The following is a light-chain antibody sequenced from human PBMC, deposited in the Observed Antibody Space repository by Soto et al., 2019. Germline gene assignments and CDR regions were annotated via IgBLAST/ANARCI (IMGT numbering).Light chain of an antibody. CDR3: QQYNSYWT. CDR2: DAS. CDR1: QSINSW. V-gene: IGKV1-5*01. J-gene: IGKJ1*01. Sequence: DIPMTQSPSTLSASVGDRVSITCRASQSINSWLAWYQQEPGKAPKLLIFDASTLKSGVPSRFSGSGSGTEFTLTISSLQPEDFATYYCQQYNSYWTFGQGTKVETK.